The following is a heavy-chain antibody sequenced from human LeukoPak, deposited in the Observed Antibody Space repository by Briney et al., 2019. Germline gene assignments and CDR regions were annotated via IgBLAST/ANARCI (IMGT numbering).Heavy chain of an antibody. CDR3: ARDLSMYSNYANYSYYYMDV. CDR1: GFTFSSYE. Sequence: PGGSLRLSCAASGFTFSSYEMNWVRQAPGKGLEWVSYISSSGSTIYYADSVKGRFTISRDNAKNSLSLQMNSLRAEDTAVYYCARDLSMYSNYANYSYYYMDVWGKGTTVTVSS. J-gene: IGHJ6*03. D-gene: IGHD4-11*01. CDR2: ISSSGSTI. V-gene: IGHV3-48*03.